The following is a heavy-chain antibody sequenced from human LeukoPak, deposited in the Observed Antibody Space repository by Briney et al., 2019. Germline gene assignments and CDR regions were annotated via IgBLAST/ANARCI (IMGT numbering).Heavy chain of an antibody. D-gene: IGHD4-23*01. CDR1: GFTFAIHA. J-gene: IGHJ4*02. CDR2: ISTRGGTI. Sequence: GGSLRLSCAASGFTFAIHAMNWVRQAPGKGLEWVSYISTRGGTIYYADSVKGRFTISRDNAKNSLYLQMNSLRAEDTAVYYCARGSYYGGTQDYWGQGTLVTVSS. V-gene: IGHV3-48*03. CDR3: ARGSYYGGTQDY.